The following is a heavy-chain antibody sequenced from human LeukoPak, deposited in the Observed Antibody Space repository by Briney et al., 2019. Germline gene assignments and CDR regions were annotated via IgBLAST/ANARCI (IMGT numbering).Heavy chain of an antibody. Sequence: PGGSLRLSCAASGFSFSSYEMNWVRQAPGKGLEWVSYISSSGSTIYYADSVKGRFTISGDNAKNSLYLQMNSLRAEDTAVYYCARVKYYYDSSGYSYGMDVWGQGTTVTVSS. CDR1: GFSFSSYE. CDR2: ISSSGSTI. CDR3: ARVKYYYDSSGYSYGMDV. D-gene: IGHD3-22*01. V-gene: IGHV3-48*03. J-gene: IGHJ6*02.